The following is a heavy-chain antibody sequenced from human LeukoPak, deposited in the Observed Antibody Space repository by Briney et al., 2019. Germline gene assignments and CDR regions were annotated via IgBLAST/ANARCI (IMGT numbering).Heavy chain of an antibody. D-gene: IGHD1-26*01. V-gene: IGHV4-34*01. J-gene: IGHJ6*03. CDR2: INHSGST. CDR1: IGSFSDFY. CDR3: ARVRKSFSGRFYSYAYYYYMDV. Sequence: SETLSLTCAVYIGSFSDFYWSWIRQPPGKGLERIAEINHSGSTIYNPSLKSRVTISGHTAKNQFSLKLSSVPAADTAMYYCARVRKSFSGRFYSYAYYYYMDVWGKGTTVTDSS.